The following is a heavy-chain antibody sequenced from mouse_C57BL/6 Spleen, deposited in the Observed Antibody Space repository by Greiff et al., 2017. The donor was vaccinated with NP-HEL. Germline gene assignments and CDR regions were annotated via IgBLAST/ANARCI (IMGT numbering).Heavy chain of an antibody. V-gene: IGHV1-72*01. CDR3: ARGIYYGNPFAY. CDR1: GYTFTSYW. D-gene: IGHD2-1*01. Sequence: QVQLQQSGAELVKPGASVKLSCKASGYTFTSYWMHWVKQRPGRGLEWIGRIDPNSGGTKYNEKFKSKATLTVDKPSSTAYMQLSSLTSEDSAVYYCARGIYYGNPFAYWGQGTLVTVSA. J-gene: IGHJ3*01. CDR2: IDPNSGGT.